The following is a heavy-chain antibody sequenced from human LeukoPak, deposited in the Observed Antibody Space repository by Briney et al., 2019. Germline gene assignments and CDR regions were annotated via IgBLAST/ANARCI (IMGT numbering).Heavy chain of an antibody. J-gene: IGHJ6*02. D-gene: IGHD3-9*01. Sequence: GGFLRLSCAASGFTSSSYAMSWVRQAPGKGLEWVSAISGSGGSTYYADSVKGRFTISRDNSKNTLYLQMNSLRAEDTAVYYCAKVRSYYDILTGNYYYYGMDVWGQGTTVTVSS. CDR3: AKVRSYYDILTGNYYYYGMDV. V-gene: IGHV3-23*01. CDR2: ISGSGGST. CDR1: GFTSSSYA.